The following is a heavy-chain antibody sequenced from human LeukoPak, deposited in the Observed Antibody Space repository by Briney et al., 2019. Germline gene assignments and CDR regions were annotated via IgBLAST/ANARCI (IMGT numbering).Heavy chain of an antibody. CDR3: AKDGARIVGATGDY. D-gene: IGHD1-26*01. V-gene: IGHV3-30*18. Sequence: GGSLRLSCAASGFTFSSYGMHWVRQAPGKGLEWVAVISYDGSNKYYADSVKGRFTISRDNSKNTLYLQMNSLRVEDTAVYYYAKDGARIVGATGDYWGQGTLVIVSS. CDR1: GFTFSSYG. J-gene: IGHJ4*02. CDR2: ISYDGSNK.